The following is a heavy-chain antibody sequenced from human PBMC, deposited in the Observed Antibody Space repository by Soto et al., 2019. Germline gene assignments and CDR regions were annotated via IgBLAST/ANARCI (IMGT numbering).Heavy chain of an antibody. V-gene: IGHV4-31*03. D-gene: IGHD2-15*01. CDR3: ARDRARYCSGGSCYRGYFDY. Sequence: PLSLTCTVSGGSISSGGYYWSSIRQHPGKGLEWIGYIYYSGSTYYNPSLKSRVTISVDTSKNQFSLKLSSVTAADTAVYYCARDRARYCSGGSCYRGYFDYWGQGTLVTVSS. CDR1: GGSISSGGYY. CDR2: IYYSGST. J-gene: IGHJ4*02.